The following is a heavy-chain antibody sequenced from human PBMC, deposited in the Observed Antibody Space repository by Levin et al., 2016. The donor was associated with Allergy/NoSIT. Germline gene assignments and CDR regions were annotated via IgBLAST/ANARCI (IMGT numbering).Heavy chain of an antibody. J-gene: IGHJ4*02. Sequence: GGSLRLSCQGSGFTFTAYSIAWVRQMPGKGLEWMGTIDPTDSYTNFSPSFQGHVTISADKSINTAYLQWASLKASDTAMYYCARLDTSHHAGDFWGQGTLVTVSS. D-gene: IGHD3/OR15-3a*01. CDR2: IDPTDSYT. CDR3: ARLDTSHHAGDF. CDR1: GFTFTAYS. V-gene: IGHV5-10-1*01.